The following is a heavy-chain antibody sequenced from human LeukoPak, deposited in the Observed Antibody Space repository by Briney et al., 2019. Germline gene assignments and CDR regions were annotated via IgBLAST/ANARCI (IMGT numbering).Heavy chain of an antibody. CDR2: INPNSGDT. D-gene: IGHD6-25*01. J-gene: IGHJ4*02. V-gene: IGHV1-2*02. Sequence: GASVTVPCKASGYTFTGYYIHWVRQAPGQGLDWMGWINPNSGDTNYAQKFQDRVTLTSDTSISTAYMELTRLTSDDTAVYHCARVADGYYFDYWGQPTMAADSS. CDR3: ARVADGYYFDY. CDR1: GYTFTGYY.